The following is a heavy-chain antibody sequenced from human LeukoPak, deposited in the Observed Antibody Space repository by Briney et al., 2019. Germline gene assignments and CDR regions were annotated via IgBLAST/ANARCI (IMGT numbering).Heavy chain of an antibody. Sequence: ASVKVSCKTSGYTFTNYYIHWVRQAPGQGLEWMGRIDPDTGGTKSAKNFQGRVTMTRDTSISTAYMALSGLRSDDTAVYYCASLYDIVGTTVDYWGQGTLVTVSS. CDR2: IDPDTGGT. CDR1: GYTFTNYY. CDR3: ASLYDIVGTTVDY. J-gene: IGHJ4*02. D-gene: IGHD1-26*01. V-gene: IGHV1-2*06.